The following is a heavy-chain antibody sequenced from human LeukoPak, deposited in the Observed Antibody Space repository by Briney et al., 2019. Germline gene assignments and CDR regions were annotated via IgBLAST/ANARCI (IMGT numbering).Heavy chain of an antibody. D-gene: IGHD2-15*01. V-gene: IGHV3-23*01. Sequence: PGGSLRLSCAASGFTFNTYAMSWVRQAPGKRLEWVSAISASDPGTYYADSVKGRFTISRDNSKNTLFLQMNSLRAEDTAVYYCAKAPAASCIGSNCYHFDWWGRGTLVTVSS. CDR3: AKAPAASCIGSNCYHFDW. CDR1: GFTFNTYA. CDR2: ISASDPGT. J-gene: IGHJ4*02.